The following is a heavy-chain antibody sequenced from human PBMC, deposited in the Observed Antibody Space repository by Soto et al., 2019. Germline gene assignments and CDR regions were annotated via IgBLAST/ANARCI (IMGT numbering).Heavy chain of an antibody. Sequence: VPLKIWCNGSGYSFTSYCIRRMRQMHGKGLEWMGIIYPGDSDTRYSPSFQGQVTISADKSISTAYLQWSSLKASDTAMYYCARHPATYSNYDWFFAYWGQGTLVTVSS. J-gene: IGHJ4*02. CDR2: IYPGDSDT. D-gene: IGHD4-4*01. V-gene: IGHV5-51*01. CDR3: ARHPATYSNYDWFFAY. CDR1: GYSFTSYC.